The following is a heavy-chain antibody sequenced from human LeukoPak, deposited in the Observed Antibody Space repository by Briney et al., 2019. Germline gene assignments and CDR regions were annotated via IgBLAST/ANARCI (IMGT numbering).Heavy chain of an antibody. Sequence: PSETLSLTCTVSGGSISSYYWSWIRQPPGKGLEWIGYIYYSGSTNYNPSLKSRVTISVDTSKNQFPLKLSSVTAADTAVYYCARLADFDAFDIWGQGTMVTVSS. CDR2: IYYSGST. J-gene: IGHJ3*02. V-gene: IGHV4-59*08. CDR3: ARLADFDAFDI. CDR1: GGSISSYY. D-gene: IGHD2-15*01.